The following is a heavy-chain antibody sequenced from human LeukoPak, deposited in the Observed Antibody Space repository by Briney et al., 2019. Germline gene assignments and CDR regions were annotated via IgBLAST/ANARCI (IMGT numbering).Heavy chain of an antibody. J-gene: IGHJ4*02. V-gene: IGHV3-48*01. CDR2: ISSSSSTI. D-gene: IGHD3-22*01. CDR3: ARGGWNKFDY. Sequence: GGSLRLSCAASGFTFRSYSMNWVRQAPGKGLEWVSYISSSSSTIYYADSVKGRFTIARDNAKNSLYLQMNSLRAEDTAVYYCARGGWNKFDYWGQGTLVTVSS. CDR1: GFTFRSYS.